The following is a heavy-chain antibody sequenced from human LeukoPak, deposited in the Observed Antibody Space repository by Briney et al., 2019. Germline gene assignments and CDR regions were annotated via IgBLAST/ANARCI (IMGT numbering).Heavy chain of an antibody. CDR1: GGSISSYY. CDR2: IYYSGST. V-gene: IGHV4-59*01. J-gene: IGHJ5*02. CDR3: ARGPVAGTEGWFDP. Sequence: SETLSLTCTVSGGSISSYYWNWIRQPPGKGLEWIGYIYYSGSTNYNPSLKSRVTISGDTSKNQFSLKVSSVTAADTAVYYCARGPVAGTEGWFDPWGQGTLVTVSS. D-gene: IGHD6-19*01.